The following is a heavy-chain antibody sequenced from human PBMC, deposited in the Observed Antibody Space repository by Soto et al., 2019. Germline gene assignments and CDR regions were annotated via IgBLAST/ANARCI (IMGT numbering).Heavy chain of an antibody. CDR2: LYSVGTT. J-gene: IGHJ4*02. V-gene: IGHV3-66*01. CDR1: EFTVSSNY. Sequence: EVQLVESGGGLVQPGGSLRLSCAASEFTVSSNYMSWVRQAPGKGLEWVSILYSVGTTYYADSVKGRFTISRDNSKNSLYLQMNSLRAEDTAVYYCAAGPLRNVLFDYWGQGTLVNVSS. CDR3: AAGPLRNVLFDY.